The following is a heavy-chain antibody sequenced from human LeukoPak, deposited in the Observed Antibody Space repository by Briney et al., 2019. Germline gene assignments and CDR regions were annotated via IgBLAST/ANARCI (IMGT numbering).Heavy chain of an antibody. CDR1: GYTLTELS. CDR3: ARDRTPWYYYDSSGYYLDAFDI. V-gene: IGHV1-24*01. D-gene: IGHD3-22*01. Sequence: ASVKVSCKVSGYTLTELSMHWVRQAPGKGLEWMGGFDPEDGETIYAQKFQGRVTMTEDTSTDTAYMELSSLRSDDTAVYYCARDRTPWYYYDSSGYYLDAFDIWGQGTMVTVSS. J-gene: IGHJ3*02. CDR2: FDPEDGET.